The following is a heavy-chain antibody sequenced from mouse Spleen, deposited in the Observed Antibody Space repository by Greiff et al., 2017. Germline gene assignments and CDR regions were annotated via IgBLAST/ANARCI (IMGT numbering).Heavy chain of an antibody. D-gene: IGHD1-1*01. Sequence: VQLQQPGAELVRPGSSVKLSCKASGYTFTSYWMHWVKQRPIQGLEWIGNIDPSDSETHYNQKFKDKATLTVDKSSSTAYMQLSSLTSEDSAVYYCAREGYYYGSSYLYAMDYWGQGTSVTVSS. CDR2: IDPSDSET. J-gene: IGHJ4*01. V-gene: IGHV1-52*01. CDR3: AREGYYYGSSYLYAMDY. CDR1: GYTFTSYW.